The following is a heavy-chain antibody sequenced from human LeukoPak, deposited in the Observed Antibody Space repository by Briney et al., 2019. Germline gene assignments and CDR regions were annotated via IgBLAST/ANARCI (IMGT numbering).Heavy chain of an antibody. D-gene: IGHD2-2*01. J-gene: IGHJ4*02. CDR3: ARCTATSSTSCYAVDY. V-gene: IGHV3-21*01. CDR1: GFTFSTYA. CDR2: ISSSSSYI. Sequence: SGGSLRLSCAASGFTFSTYAVNWVRQAPGKGLEWVSSISSSSSYIYYADSVKGRFTISRDNAKNSLYLQMNSLRAEDTAVYYCARCTATSSTSCYAVDYWGQGTLVTVSS.